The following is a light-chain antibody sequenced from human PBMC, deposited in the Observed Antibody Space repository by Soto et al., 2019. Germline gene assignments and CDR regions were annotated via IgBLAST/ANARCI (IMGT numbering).Light chain of an antibody. CDR1: SSNIGSNY. J-gene: IGLJ1*01. Sequence: QSVLTQPPSASGTPGQRVTISCSGSSSNIGSNYVYWYQQLPGTAPKLLIYGNSQRPSGVPDRFSGSKSGTSASLAISGLRSEDEADYYCAAWDDSLSGYVFGTGTKLTVL. V-gene: IGLV1-47*01. CDR2: GNS. CDR3: AAWDDSLSGYV.